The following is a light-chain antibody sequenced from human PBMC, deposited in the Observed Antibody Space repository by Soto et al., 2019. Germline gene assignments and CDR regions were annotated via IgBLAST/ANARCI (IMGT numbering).Light chain of an antibody. V-gene: IGLV2-14*03. CDR3: GSYTSDNTLV. CDR2: DVS. Sequence: QSALTQPAPVSGSPGQSITISCTGTSSDIGSYNYVSWYQQHPGEVPRLMIYDVSNRPSGVSNRFSGSKSGNTASLTISGLQAEDEADYYCGSYTSDNTLVFGGGTKLTVL. CDR1: SSDIGSYNY. J-gene: IGLJ2*01.